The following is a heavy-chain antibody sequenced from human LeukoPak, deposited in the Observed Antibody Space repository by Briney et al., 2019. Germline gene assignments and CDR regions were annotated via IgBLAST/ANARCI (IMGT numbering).Heavy chain of an antibody. V-gene: IGHV5-51*01. CDR2: IYPGDSDA. J-gene: IGHJ4*02. CDR3: ARLGRDYDASSGYYLTYNYDY. D-gene: IGHD3-3*01. Sequence: GESLKISCKASGYTFANFWIGWVRQMPGKGLEYMGNIYPGDSDARYSPSFRGQVTISVDKSINAAYLQWSSLKASDTAMYHCARLGRDYDASSGYYLTYNYDYWGQGTLVTVSS. CDR1: GYTFANFW.